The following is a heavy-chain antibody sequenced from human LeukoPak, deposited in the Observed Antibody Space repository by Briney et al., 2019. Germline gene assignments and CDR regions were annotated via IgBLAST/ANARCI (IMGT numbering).Heavy chain of an antibody. J-gene: IGHJ6*02. V-gene: IGHV1-2*02. CDR2: INPNSGGT. CDR1: GYTFTGYY. Sequence: GSVKVSCKASGYTFTGYYMHWVRQAPGQGLEWMGWINPNSGGTNYAQKFQGRVTMTRDTSISTAYMELSRLRSDDTAVYYCARGHDYGGSLYYYYYGMDVWGQGTTVTVS. CDR3: ARGHDYGGSLYYYYYGMDV. D-gene: IGHD4-23*01.